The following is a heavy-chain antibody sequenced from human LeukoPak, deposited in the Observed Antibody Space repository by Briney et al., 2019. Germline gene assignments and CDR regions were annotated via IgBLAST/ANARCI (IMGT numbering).Heavy chain of an antibody. J-gene: IGHJ4*02. Sequence: SETLSLTCTVSHSSITSTYYWAWFRQPPGKGREWIATVFRLQTVRTFNNPSLGSRVTMSLDPSHNQFSLNLTSVTAADTALYFCARVLHAPYLIDSWGQGTLVTVSS. CDR2: VFRLQTVRT. CDR1: HSSITSTYY. V-gene: IGHV4-38-2*02. D-gene: IGHD2-8*01. CDR3: ARVLHAPYLIDS.